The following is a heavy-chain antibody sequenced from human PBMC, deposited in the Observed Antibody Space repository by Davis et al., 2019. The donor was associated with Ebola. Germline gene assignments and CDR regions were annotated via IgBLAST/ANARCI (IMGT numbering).Heavy chain of an antibody. CDR1: GGSISSYY. CDR2: IYYDGST. V-gene: IGHV4-59*04. CDR3: AREFVVVSPVSSNYYYYGMDV. J-gene: IGHJ6*02. D-gene: IGHD2-21*01. Sequence: SETLSLTCTVSGGSISSYYWSWIRQPPGKGLEWIGYIYYDGSTYYNPSLASRVTMSVDTSKNKFSLWLSSVSAADTAVYYCAREFVVVSPVSSNYYYYGMDVWGQGTTVTVSS.